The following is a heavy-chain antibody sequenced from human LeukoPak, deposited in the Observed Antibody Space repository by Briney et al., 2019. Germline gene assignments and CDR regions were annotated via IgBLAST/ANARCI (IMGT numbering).Heavy chain of an antibody. CDR1: GYTFTSYD. CDR3: ARAGTGSYPPYYFDY. V-gene: IGHV1-8*01. J-gene: IGHJ4*02. D-gene: IGHD1-26*01. Sequence: ASVKVSCKASGYTFTSYDINWVRHATGQGLEWMGWMNPNSGNTGYAQKFQGRVTMTRNTSISTAYMELSSLRSEDTAVYYCARAGTGSYPPYYFDYWGQGTLVTVSS. CDR2: MNPNSGNT.